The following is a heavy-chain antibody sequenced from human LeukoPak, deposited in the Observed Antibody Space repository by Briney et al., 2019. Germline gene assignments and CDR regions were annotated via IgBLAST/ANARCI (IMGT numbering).Heavy chain of an antibody. V-gene: IGHV3-23*01. D-gene: IGHD2-2*01. CDR3: AKGAIVVVPAADNWFDP. J-gene: IGHJ5*02. CDR2: ISGSGGST. Sequence: GGSLRLSCAAAGFTFSSYAMSWVRHPPGKGLEWVSAISGSGGSTYYADSVKGRFTIYRDNSKNTLYLQMNSLRDEDTAVYYCAKGAIVVVPAADNWFDPWGQGTLVTVSS. CDR1: GFTFSSYA.